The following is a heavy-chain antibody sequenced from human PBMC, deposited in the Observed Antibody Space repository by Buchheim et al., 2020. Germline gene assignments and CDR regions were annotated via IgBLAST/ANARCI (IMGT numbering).Heavy chain of an antibody. Sequence: EVQLVESGGGLVQPGGSLRLSCATSFTIRNFWMSWVRQAPGKGLEWVANIKQDGTERDYVVSVKGRFTISRDNAKDSVFLEMNSLRAEDMAVYFCVAISWNAFDLWGQGTL. CDR1: FTIRNFW. D-gene: IGHD1-1*01. V-gene: IGHV3-7*01. CDR2: IKQDGTER. J-gene: IGHJ4*02. CDR3: VAISWNAFDL.